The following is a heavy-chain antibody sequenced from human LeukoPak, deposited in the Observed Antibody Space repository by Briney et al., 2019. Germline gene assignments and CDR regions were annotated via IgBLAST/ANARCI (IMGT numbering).Heavy chain of an antibody. J-gene: IGHJ4*02. CDR3: ARVTYYYGSGSSDREVNFDY. D-gene: IGHD3-10*01. Sequence: PSETLSLTCTVSGGSISSYYWSWIRQPPGKGLEWIGYIYHSGSTNYNPSLKSRVTISVDTSKNQFSLKLSSVTAADTAVYYCARVTYYYGSGSSDREVNFDYWGQGTLVTVSS. CDR1: GGSISSYY. CDR2: IYHSGST. V-gene: IGHV4-59*01.